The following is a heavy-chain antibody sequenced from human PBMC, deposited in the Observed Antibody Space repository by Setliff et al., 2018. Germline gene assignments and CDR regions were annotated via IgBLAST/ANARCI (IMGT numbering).Heavy chain of an antibody. J-gene: IGHJ4*02. Sequence: GGSLRLSCAASGFSFSSFWMNWVRQAPGKGLEWVANIKQDGSDKYYVDSVKGRFTVSRDNANKSLFLQMNSLRAEDTAVYYCAKDFRDLGYSDYWGQGTLVTVSS. CDR3: AKDFRDLGYSDY. CDR1: GFSFSSFW. V-gene: IGHV3-7*03. CDR2: IKQDGSDK.